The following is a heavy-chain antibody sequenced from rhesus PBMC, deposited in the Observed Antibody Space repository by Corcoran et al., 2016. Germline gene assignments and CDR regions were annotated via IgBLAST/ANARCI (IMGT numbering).Heavy chain of an antibody. Sequence: QVQLQQWGEGLVQPSETLSLTCAVYGGSISSNYWSWIRQPPGKGLEWLGRIRSRGSTNYNPSLNSRVTSSIDTSKNQFSRKLSSVNAADTAVYYCARMEYCTGSGCYMGNRTGTFDYWGQGVLVTVSS. CDR2: IRSRGST. J-gene: IGHJ4*01. V-gene: IGHV4-160*01. CDR1: GGSISSNY. D-gene: IGHD2-21*01. CDR3: ARMEYCTGSGCYMGNRTGTFDY.